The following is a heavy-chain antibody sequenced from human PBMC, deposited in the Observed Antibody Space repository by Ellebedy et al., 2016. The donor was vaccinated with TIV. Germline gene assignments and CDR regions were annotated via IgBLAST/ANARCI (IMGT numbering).Heavy chain of an antibody. V-gene: IGHV4-31*03. CDR1: GGSISSGGYY. Sequence: SETLSLTXTVSGGSISSGGYYWSWIRQHPGKGLEWIGYIYYSGSTYYNPSLKSRVTISVDTSKNQFSLKLSSVTAADTAVYYCAREVGPRNSDAFDIWGQGTMVTVSS. D-gene: IGHD2-2*01. J-gene: IGHJ3*02. CDR3: AREVGPRNSDAFDI. CDR2: IYYSGST.